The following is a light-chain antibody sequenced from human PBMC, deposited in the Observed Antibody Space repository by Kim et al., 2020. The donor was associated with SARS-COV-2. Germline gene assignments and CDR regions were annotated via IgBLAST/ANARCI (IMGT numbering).Light chain of an antibody. Sequence: AIRITQSPSSLSASTGDRVTITCRTTQDICNHLAWYQQKPGKAPKLLIYTASTLQSGVPSRFSGSGSETDFTLSISSLQPEDFATYYCQQNYSNPFTFGPGTKVDIK. J-gene: IGKJ3*01. V-gene: IGKV1-8*01. CDR2: TAS. CDR3: QQNYSNPFT. CDR1: QDICNH.